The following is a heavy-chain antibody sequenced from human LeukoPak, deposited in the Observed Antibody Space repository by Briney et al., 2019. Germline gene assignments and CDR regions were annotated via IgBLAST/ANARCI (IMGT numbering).Heavy chain of an antibody. CDR2: ISDSGRST. CDR1: GFTFSTYT. CDR3: AIGVQTYYFDY. J-gene: IGHJ4*02. V-gene: IGHV3-23*01. D-gene: IGHD2-8*01. Sequence: GGSLRLSCAASGFTFSTYTMSWVRQAPGKGLEWVSIISDSGRSTYYAASVKGRFTISRDTSKNMLSLQMNSLRAEDTAVYYCAIGVQTYYFDYWGQGTLVTVSS.